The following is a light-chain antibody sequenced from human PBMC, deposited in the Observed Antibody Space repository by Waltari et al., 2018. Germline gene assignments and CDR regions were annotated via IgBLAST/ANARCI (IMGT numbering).Light chain of an antibody. CDR2: GTS. Sequence: RATLSCRASQSVTSISLTWYQKKVGQAPRLLIYGTSSRATGIPDRFSGSGSGTEFTLTISRLEPEDFAVYYCQQYDGEVVTFGGGTKVEI. V-gene: IGKV3-20*01. J-gene: IGKJ4*01. CDR3: QQYDGEVVT. CDR1: QSVTSIS.